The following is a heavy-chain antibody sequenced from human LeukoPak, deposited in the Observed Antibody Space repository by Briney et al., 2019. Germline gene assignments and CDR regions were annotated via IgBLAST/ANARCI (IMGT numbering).Heavy chain of an antibody. CDR3: AKFKVDIVATIGMWDYYFDY. CDR1: GFTFSSYA. Sequence: QSGGSLRLSCAASGFTFSSYAMSWVRQAPGKGLEWVSIIRSTGGSTYYADSVKGRFTISRDNSKNTLYLQMNSLRAEDTAVYYCAKFKVDIVATIGMWDYYFDYWGQGTLVTVSS. CDR2: IRSTGGST. J-gene: IGHJ4*02. D-gene: IGHD5-12*01. V-gene: IGHV3-23*01.